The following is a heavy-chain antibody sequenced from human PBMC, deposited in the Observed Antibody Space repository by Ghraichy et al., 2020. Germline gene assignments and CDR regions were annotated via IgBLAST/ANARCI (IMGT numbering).Heavy chain of an antibody. V-gene: IGHV1-46*03. J-gene: IGHJ3*02. CDR3: ARELYPSAQQGAFHI. CDR1: GYTFTTYN. Sequence: VKVSCKASGYTFTTYNMHWVRQAPGQGLEWMGIVYPGGGNTGFAEKFQGRVTMTRDTSTSTVYMDLSSLRSEDTAVYYCARELYPSAQQGAFHIWGQGTMVTVSS. D-gene: IGHD2-2*02. CDR2: VYPGGGNT.